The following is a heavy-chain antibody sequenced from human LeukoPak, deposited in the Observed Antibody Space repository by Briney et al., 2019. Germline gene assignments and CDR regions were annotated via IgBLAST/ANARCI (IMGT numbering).Heavy chain of an antibody. CDR1: GFTFSSYS. CDR3: ARDATTQVGYVYMDV. V-gene: IGHV3-48*04. Sequence: GGSLRLSCAASGFTFSSYSMNWVRHAPGKGLEWVSYISSSSSTIYYADSVEGRFTISRDNAKNSLYLQMNSLRAEDTALYYCARDATTQVGYVYMDVWGKGTTVTISS. CDR2: ISSSSSTI. D-gene: IGHD5-18*01. J-gene: IGHJ6*03.